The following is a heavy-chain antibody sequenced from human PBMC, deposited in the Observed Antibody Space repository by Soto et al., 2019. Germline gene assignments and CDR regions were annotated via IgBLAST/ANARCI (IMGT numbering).Heavy chain of an antibody. Sequence: QVQLVESGGGVVQPGRSLRLSCAASGFTFSSYGMHWVRQAPGKGLEWVGVIWYDGSNKYYADSVKGRFTISRDNSKNTLYLQMNSLRAEDTAVYYCARYYDFWSGYFDYWGQGTLVTVSS. CDR3: ARYYDFWSGYFDY. D-gene: IGHD3-3*01. J-gene: IGHJ4*02. V-gene: IGHV3-33*01. CDR1: GFTFSSYG. CDR2: IWYDGSNK.